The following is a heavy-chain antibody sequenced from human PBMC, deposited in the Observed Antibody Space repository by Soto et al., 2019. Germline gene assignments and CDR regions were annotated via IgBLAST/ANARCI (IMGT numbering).Heavy chain of an antibody. J-gene: IGHJ4*02. V-gene: IGHV2-5*02. CDR3: PRLTLSVYDSGRLWEKFDY. Sequence: QITVKESGLTLVKPTQTLTLTCTFSGFSLSTNGMGVGWIRQSPGKALEWLALVYWDDDKRYSPSLRSRLTITQDTSKTQVDLTISNMAPVDTATYYCPRLTLSVYDSGRLWEKFDYWGQGTLVTVSS. D-gene: IGHD5-12*01. CDR2: VYWDDDK. CDR1: GFSLSTNGMG.